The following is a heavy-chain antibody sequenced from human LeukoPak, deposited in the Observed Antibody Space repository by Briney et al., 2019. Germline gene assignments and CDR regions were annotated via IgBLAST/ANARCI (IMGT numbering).Heavy chain of an antibody. CDR2: IESDGST. D-gene: IGHD3-10*01. J-gene: IGHJ5*02. Sequence: GGSLRLSCAASGFTFCSYWIHWVRQTPGKGLVWVSRIESDGSTIYADYVRSRFTIYRDNAKNMVYLQINSMRAEDTAMYYCARATTYFYGSVTYDWFDPWGQGTLVTVSS. CDR3: ARATTYFYGSVTYDWFDP. CDR1: GFTFCSYW. V-gene: IGHV3-74*01.